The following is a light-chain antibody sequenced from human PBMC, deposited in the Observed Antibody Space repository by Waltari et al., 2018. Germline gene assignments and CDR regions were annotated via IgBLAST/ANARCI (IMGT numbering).Light chain of an antibody. J-gene: IGKJ2*01. CDR3: QQSYTTPF. Sequence: ITCLASQSISSYLNWYQQKTGKAPKLLISLASSLQSGVPSRFSGGGSGTHFTLTISNLQPEDFATYYCQQSYTTPFFGQGTKLEI. CDR2: LAS. CDR1: QSISSY. V-gene: IGKV1-39*01.